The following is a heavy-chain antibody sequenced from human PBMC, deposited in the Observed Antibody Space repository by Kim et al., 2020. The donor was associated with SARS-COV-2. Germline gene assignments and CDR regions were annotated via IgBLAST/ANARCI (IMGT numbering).Heavy chain of an antibody. D-gene: IGHD5-18*01. CDR3: ARETAMVNLDY. V-gene: IGHV3-30*04. CDR2: ISYDGSNK. CDR1: GFTFSSYA. J-gene: IGHJ4*02. Sequence: GGSLRLSCAASGFTFSSYAMHWVRQAPGKGLEWVAVISYDGSNKYYADSVKGRFTISRDNSKNTLYLQMNSLRAEDTAVYYCARETAMVNLDYWGQGTLVTVSS.